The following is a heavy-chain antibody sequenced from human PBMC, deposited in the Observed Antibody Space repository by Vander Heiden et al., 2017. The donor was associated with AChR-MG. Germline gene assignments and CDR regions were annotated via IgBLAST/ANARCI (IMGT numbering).Heavy chain of an antibody. CDR1: VGTVSSYA. CDR2: IIPIFGTA. V-gene: IGHV1-69*06. J-gene: IGHJ5*02. Sequence: QVQLVQSGAEVKKPGSSVKVSCKASVGTVSSYASSWVRQARGQGLEWMGGIIPIFGTANYAQKFQGRVTITADKSTSTAYMELSSLKSEDTAVYYCARGNDFWSGQYGWFDPWGQGTLVTVSS. D-gene: IGHD3-3*01. CDR3: ARGNDFWSGQYGWFDP.